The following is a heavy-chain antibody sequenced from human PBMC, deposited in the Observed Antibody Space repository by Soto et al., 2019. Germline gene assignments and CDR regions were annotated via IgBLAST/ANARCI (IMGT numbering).Heavy chain of an antibody. CDR1: GFTLSTYW. J-gene: IGHJ4*02. V-gene: IGHV3-7*05. CDR2: IKQDGSEK. D-gene: IGHD3-10*01. CDR3: ARGRAAHPGED. Sequence: EVQLVESGGGLVQPGGSLRLSCVASGFTLSTYWMTWGRQAPGKGLEWVANIKQDGSEKYYVDSVKGRFTISRDNAKNSLYLQMNSLKAADTAVYYCARGRAAHPGEDWGQGTLVTVSS.